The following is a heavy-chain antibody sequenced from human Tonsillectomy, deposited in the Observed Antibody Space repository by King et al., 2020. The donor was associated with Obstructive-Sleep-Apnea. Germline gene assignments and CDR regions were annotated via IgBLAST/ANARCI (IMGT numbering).Heavy chain of an antibody. CDR3: AKGGNLPADYFDY. CDR1: GFTFSSYA. V-gene: IGHV3-23*04. CDR2: ISTSGGST. D-gene: IGHD1-14*01. J-gene: IGHJ4*02. Sequence: EVQLVESGGDLVQPGGSLRLSCAASGFTFSSYAMSWVRQAPGKGLEWGSVISTSGGSTYYADSVEGRFTIPRDNSKNTLYLQMNSLRAEDTALYYCAKGGNLPADYFDYWGQGTLVTVSS.